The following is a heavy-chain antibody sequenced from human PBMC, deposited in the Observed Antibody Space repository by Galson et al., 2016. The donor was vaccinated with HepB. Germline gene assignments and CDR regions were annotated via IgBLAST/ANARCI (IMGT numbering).Heavy chain of an antibody. J-gene: IGHJ4*02. D-gene: IGHD6-13*01. CDR1: LDTISITGYF. Sequence: LTCTVSLDTISITGYFWSWIRQVPGGGLEWIGYISHSGSVYLNPSLKSRSVISVDTSKNQFSLDVRSVTAADTAVYFCARYGSWTGFDYWGRGILVTVSS. CDR3: ARYGSWTGFDY. CDR2: ISHSGSV. V-gene: IGHV4-31*03.